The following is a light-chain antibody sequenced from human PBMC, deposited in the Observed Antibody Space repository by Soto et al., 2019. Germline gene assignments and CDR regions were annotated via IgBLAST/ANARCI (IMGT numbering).Light chain of an antibody. J-gene: IGLJ1*01. CDR3: CSYTSTTARTTADV. CDR2: AVN. V-gene: IGLV2-14*03. CDR1: SSDVGGYNY. Sequence: QSVLTQPASVSGSPGQSIAISCTGTSSDVGGYNYVSWYQHHPGKAPKLMIYAVNNRPSGVSDRFSGSKSGNTASLTISGLQAEDEADYYCCSYTSTTARTTADVFGTGTKLTVL.